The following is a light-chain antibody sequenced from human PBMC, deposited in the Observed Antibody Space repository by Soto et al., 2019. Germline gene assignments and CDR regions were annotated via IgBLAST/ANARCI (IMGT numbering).Light chain of an antibody. V-gene: IGKV1-17*01. J-gene: IGKJ1*01. Sequence: DIQMTQSPSSLSASVGDRVTITCRASQSISSYLNWYQQKPGKAPKRLIYTASSLQSGVPPRFRGSGSETEFTLTISSLQPEDFATYYCLQNNSYPVTFGQGTKVDI. CDR3: LQNNSYPVT. CDR1: QSISSY. CDR2: TAS.